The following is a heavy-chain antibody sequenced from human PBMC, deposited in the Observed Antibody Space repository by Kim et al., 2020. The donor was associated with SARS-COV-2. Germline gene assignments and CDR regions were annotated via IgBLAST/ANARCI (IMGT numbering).Heavy chain of an antibody. D-gene: IGHD2-21*01. J-gene: IGHJ2*01. Sequence: ASVKVSCKASGYTFSTYAINWVRQAPGQGLEWMGWINTNTGNPTYAQGFTGRFVFSLDTSVSTAYLQIRSLTPGDTAVYYCARDDRIPLFRERYFDIWGRGTLITVSS. CDR1: GYTFSTYA. CDR2: INTNTGNP. CDR3: ARDDRIPLFRERYFDI. V-gene: IGHV7-4-1*02.